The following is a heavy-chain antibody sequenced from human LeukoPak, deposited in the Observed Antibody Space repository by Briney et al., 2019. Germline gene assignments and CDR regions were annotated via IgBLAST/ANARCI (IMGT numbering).Heavy chain of an antibody. J-gene: IGHJ6*03. CDR2: IYYTGST. CDR3: ARVMTSVAYVYYYNMDV. V-gene: IGHV4-39*07. D-gene: IGHD2-21*02. Sequence: SETLSLTCTVSGASISGSTNYWGWIRQTPGKGLEWIGSIYYTGSTYYNPSLRSRVTMSVDTSKNQFSLKLSSVTAADTAVYYCARVMTSVAYVYYYNMDVWGKGTTVTVSS. CDR1: GASISGSTNY.